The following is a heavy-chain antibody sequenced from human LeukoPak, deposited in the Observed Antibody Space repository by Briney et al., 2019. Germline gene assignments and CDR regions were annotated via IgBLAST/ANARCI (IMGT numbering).Heavy chain of an antibody. D-gene: IGHD4-17*01. J-gene: IGHJ4*02. CDR1: GGSISSSSYY. CDR2: INHSGST. V-gene: IGHV4-39*07. Sequence: KPSETLSLTCTVSGGSISSSSYYWGWIRQPPGKGLEWIGEINHSGSTNYNPSLKSRVTISVDTSKNQFSLKLSSVTAADTAVYYCARVAYGDYVRIFDYWGQGTLVTVSS. CDR3: ARVAYGDYVRIFDY.